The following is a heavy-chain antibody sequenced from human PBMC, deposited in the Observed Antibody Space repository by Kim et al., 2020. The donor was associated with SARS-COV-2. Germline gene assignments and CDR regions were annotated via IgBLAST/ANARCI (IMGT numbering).Heavy chain of an antibody. J-gene: IGHJ4*02. CDR3: ARDPGDYFDY. Sequence: STYYTPSLKSRVTISVDTSKNQFSLKLSSVTAADSAVYYCARDPGDYFDYWGQGTLVTVSS. V-gene: IGHV4-31*02. CDR2: ST.